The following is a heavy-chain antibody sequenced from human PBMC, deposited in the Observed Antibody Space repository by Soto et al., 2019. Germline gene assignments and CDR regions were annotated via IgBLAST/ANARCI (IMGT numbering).Heavy chain of an antibody. Sequence: QVQLVQSGAEVKTPGSSVKVSCKASGGTFSTDSISWVRQAPGHGLEWMGGIIPMFGTANNAQKFQGRVTITADESTSTAYMELSSLRSEDTAVYFCAREIDGYYGMDVWGKGTTVTVAS. CDR3: AREIDGYYGMDV. CDR1: GGTFSTDS. CDR2: IIPMFGTA. V-gene: IGHV1-69*12. J-gene: IGHJ6*04.